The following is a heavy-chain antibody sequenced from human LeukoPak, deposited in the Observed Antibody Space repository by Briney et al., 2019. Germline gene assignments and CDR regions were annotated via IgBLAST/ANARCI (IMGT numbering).Heavy chain of an antibody. CDR1: GFTFSSYG. J-gene: IGHJ4*02. D-gene: IGHD3-16*01. V-gene: IGHV3-33*01. CDR2: IWYDGSDK. CDR3: ARDHRGGPLV. Sequence: PGRSLRLSCAASGFTFSSYGVHWVRQAPGKALEWVAVIWYDGSDKYYADSVKGRFTISRDNSKNTLYLQMNSLRAEDTAVYYCARDHRGGPLVWGQGTLVTVSS.